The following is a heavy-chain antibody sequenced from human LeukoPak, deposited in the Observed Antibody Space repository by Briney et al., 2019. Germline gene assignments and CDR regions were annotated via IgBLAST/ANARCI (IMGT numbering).Heavy chain of an antibody. CDR1: GGSFSGYY. D-gene: IGHD3-22*01. CDR2: INHSGST. Sequence: KPSETPSLTCAVYGGSFSGYYWSWIRQPPGKGLEWIGEINHSGSTNYNPSLKSRVTISVDTSKNQFSLKLSSVTAADTAVYYCARVVTMIVVRRYAFDIWGQGTMVTVSS. V-gene: IGHV4-34*01. CDR3: ARVVTMIVVRRYAFDI. J-gene: IGHJ3*02.